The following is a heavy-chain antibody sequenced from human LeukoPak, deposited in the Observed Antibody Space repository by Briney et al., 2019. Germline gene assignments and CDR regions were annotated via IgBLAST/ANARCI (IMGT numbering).Heavy chain of an antibody. J-gene: IGHJ3*01. V-gene: IGHV3-23*01. D-gene: IGHD3-10*01. Sequence: PGGSLTLSCAASGFTFAIHAMTWVRQAPGKGLEWVSGISGDGASTHYAESLKGQFTISRDNSQNTLILQMNSLRVEDTAIYYCAKDSYASGRPLLTFDVWGQGTMVTVSS. CDR2: ISGDGAST. CDR3: AKDSYASGRPLLTFDV. CDR1: GFTFAIHA.